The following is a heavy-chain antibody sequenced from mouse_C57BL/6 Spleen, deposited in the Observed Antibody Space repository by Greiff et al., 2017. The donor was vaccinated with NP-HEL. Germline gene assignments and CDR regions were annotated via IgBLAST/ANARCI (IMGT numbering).Heavy chain of an antibody. J-gene: IGHJ1*03. V-gene: IGHV1-55*01. Sequence: QVQLQQPGAELVKPGASVKMSCKASGYTFTSYWITWVKQRPGQGLEWIGDIYPGSGSTNYNEKFKSKATLTVATSSSTAYMQLSSLTSEDSAVYYCARGGSSYGYFDVWGTGTTVTVSS. CDR2: IYPGSGST. CDR1: GYTFTSYW. D-gene: IGHD1-1*01. CDR3: ARGGSSYGYFDV.